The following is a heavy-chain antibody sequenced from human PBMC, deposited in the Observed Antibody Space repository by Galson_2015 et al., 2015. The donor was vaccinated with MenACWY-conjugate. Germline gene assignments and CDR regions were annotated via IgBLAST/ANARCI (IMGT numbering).Heavy chain of an antibody. V-gene: IGHV3-7*03. Sequence: SLTLACADSGVSSSTARMIWGRQAPVTGLVWVANIKIAASAIHYEAPVKGRFAISCDHVNEAVFLQMNSLRAEDTAVYYCARENSYNYAYAIDNWGQGTLVTVSS. CDR2: IKIAASAI. CDR1: GVSSSTAR. J-gene: IGHJ4*02. D-gene: IGHD5-18*01. CDR3: ARENSYNYAYAIDN.